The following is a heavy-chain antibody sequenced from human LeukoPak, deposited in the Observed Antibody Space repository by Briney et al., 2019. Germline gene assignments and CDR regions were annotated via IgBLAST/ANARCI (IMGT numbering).Heavy chain of an antibody. CDR2: ISSSGSGTYI. Sequence: GGSLRLSCAASGFTVSSNYMSWVRQAPGKGLEWVSTISSSGSGTYIYYADSVKGRFTISRDNAKNSLYLQMNSLRAEDTAVYYCARDPGRSGGSCYPDYWGQGTVVTVSS. CDR3: ARDPGRSGGSCYPDY. J-gene: IGHJ4*02. CDR1: GFTVSSNY. V-gene: IGHV3-21*01. D-gene: IGHD2-15*01.